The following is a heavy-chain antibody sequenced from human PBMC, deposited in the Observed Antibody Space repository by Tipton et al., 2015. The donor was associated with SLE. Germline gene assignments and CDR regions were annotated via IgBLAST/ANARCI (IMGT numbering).Heavy chain of an antibody. CDR3: ARDARDSSGYPFDY. J-gene: IGHJ4*02. D-gene: IGHD3-22*01. V-gene: IGHV4-39*07. CDR2: INHSGST. CDR1: GGSISSGGYY. Sequence: TLSLTCTVSGGSISSGGYYWSWIRQPPGKGLEWIGEINHSGSTNYNPSLKSRVTISVDTSKNQFSLKLSSVTAADTAVYYCARDARDSSGYPFDYWGQGTLVTVSS.